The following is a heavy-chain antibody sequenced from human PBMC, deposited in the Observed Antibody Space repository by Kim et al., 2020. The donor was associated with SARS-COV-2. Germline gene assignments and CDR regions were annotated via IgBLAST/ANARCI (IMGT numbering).Heavy chain of an antibody. V-gene: IGHV3-7*01. Sequence: YVDSVKGRFTISRDNAKNSLYLQMNSLRAEDTAVYYCARNWNYGPHWFDPWGQGTLVTVSS. D-gene: IGHD1-7*01. J-gene: IGHJ5*02. CDR3: ARNWNYGPHWFDP.